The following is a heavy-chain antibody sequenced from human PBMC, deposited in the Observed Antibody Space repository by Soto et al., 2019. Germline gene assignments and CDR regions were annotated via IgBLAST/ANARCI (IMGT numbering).Heavy chain of an antibody. CDR2: IHQSGTT. J-gene: IGHJ5*02. CDR1: GGSISSSNYY. V-gene: IGHV4-39*01. CDR3: ARRKEGWFDP. Sequence: SETLSLTCSVSGGSISSSNYYWGWVRQPPGKGLEWVGSIHQSGTTYYNPSFKSRVTTSVDTSKNQFSLRLTSVTVADTAVYYCARRKEGWFDPWGQGTLVTVSS.